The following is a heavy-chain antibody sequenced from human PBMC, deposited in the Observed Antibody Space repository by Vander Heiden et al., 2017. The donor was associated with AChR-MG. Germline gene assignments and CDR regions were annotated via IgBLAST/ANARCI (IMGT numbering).Heavy chain of an antibody. CDR3: ARRPGGVDS. D-gene: IGHD3-10*01. CDR2: IYPGDSET. CDR1: GYNFANYW. J-gene: IGHJ4*02. V-gene: IGHV5-51*01. Sequence: EVQLVQSGAEVKKPGESLKISCKGSGYNFANYWIGWVRQMPGKGLEWVGIIYPGDSETRYSPSFQGQVTISSDKSISTAYLKWSSLEASDTAMYYCARRPGGVDSWGQGTLVTVSS.